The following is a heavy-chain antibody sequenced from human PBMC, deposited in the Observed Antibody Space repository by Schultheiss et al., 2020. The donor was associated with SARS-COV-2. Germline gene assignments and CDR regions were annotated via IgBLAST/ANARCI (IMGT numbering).Heavy chain of an antibody. J-gene: IGHJ4*02. CDR3: ARVETVATFFDY. V-gene: IGHV3-23*01. CDR1: GFTFSSYG. D-gene: IGHD4-23*01. Sequence: GGSLRLSCAASGFTFSSYGMHWVRQAPGRGLEWVSGISGRGSDTDYTDSVEGRFTVSRDNSKNTLSLQMNSLGAEDTAVYFCARVETVATFFDYWGQGTPVTVSS. CDR2: ISGRGSDT.